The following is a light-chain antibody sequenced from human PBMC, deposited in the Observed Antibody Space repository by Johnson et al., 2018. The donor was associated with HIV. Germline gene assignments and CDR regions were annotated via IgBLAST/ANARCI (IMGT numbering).Light chain of an antibody. Sequence: QSVLTQPPSVSAAPGQKVTISCSGSSSNIGNNYVSWYQQLPGTAPKLLIYDNDKRPSGIPDRFSASKSCPSATLGLTRFQTGDEADYYCGTWDSSLSAGVFGAGTKVTVL. CDR3: GTWDSSLSAGV. CDR1: SSNIGNNY. V-gene: IGLV1-51*01. J-gene: IGLJ1*01. CDR2: DND.